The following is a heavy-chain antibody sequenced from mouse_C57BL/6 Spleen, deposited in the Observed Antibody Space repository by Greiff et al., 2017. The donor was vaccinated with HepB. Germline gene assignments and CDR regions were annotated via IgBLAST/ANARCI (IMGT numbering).Heavy chain of an antibody. CDR2: IYPGSGNT. J-gene: IGHJ2*01. Sequence: VQLQQSGPELVKPGASVKISCKASGYSFTSYYIHWVKQRPGQGLEWIGWIYPGSGNTKYNEKFKGKATLTADTSSSTAYMQLSSLTSEYSAVYYCARITTVVAHYAMDYWGQGTTLTVSS. V-gene: IGHV1-66*01. D-gene: IGHD1-1*01. CDR3: ARITTVVAHYAMDY. CDR1: GYSFTSYY.